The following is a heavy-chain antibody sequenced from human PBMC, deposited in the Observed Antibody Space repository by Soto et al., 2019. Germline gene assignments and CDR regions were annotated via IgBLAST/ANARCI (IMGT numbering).Heavy chain of an antibody. CDR1: GGSFSGYY. J-gene: IGHJ4*02. Sequence: QVQLQQWGAGLLKPSETLSLTCAVYGGSFSGYYWSWIRQPPGKGLAWIGEINHSGSTNYNPSLKSRVTISVDTSKNQFSLKLSSVTAADTAVYYCAREGNSGYPDYWGQGTLVTVSS. CDR3: AREGNSGYPDY. V-gene: IGHV4-34*01. D-gene: IGHD3-22*01. CDR2: INHSGST.